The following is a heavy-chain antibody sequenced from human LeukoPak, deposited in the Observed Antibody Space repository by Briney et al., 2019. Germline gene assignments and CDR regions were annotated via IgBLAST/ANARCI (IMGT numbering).Heavy chain of an antibody. D-gene: IGHD4-11*01. V-gene: IGHV4-39*01. Sequence: SETLSLTCAVSGGSITSSSCYWGWIRQPAEKGLQWIGSIYHTGGTYYSPSLKSRVSISVDTSKNQFSLKLSSVTAADTAVYYCVRHGGTRVTLVEVYYFDSWGQGTLVTVSS. CDR1: GGSITSSSCY. J-gene: IGHJ4*02. CDR3: VRHGGTRVTLVEVYYFDS. CDR2: IYHTGGT.